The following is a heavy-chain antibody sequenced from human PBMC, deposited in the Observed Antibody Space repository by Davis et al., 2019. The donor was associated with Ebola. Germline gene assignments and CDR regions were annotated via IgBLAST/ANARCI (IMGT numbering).Heavy chain of an antibody. CDR1: GFTFSGSA. D-gene: IGHD7-27*01. J-gene: IGHJ4*02. V-gene: IGHV3-73*01. Sequence: PGGSLRLSCAASGFTFSGSAMHWVRQASGKGLEWVGRISSKANSYATVYAASVKGRFTISRDDSKNMAYLQMNSLKSEDTAAYYCSSTLGTLDYWGQGTLVTVSS. CDR3: SSTLGTLDY. CDR2: ISSKANSYAT.